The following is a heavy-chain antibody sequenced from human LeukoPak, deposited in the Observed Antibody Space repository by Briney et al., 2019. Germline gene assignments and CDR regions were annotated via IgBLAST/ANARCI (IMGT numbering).Heavy chain of an antibody. Sequence: GESLKISCKDSGYSFTNYWIGWVRQMPGKGLEWMGIIHSADSNTKFSPSFQGQVTISADKSISTAYLQWSGLKASDTAMYYCAGARHGDYRWDYWGQGTLVTVSS. CDR1: GYSFTNYW. CDR2: IHSADSNT. V-gene: IGHV5-51*01. J-gene: IGHJ4*02. CDR3: AGARHGDYRWDY. D-gene: IGHD4-17*01.